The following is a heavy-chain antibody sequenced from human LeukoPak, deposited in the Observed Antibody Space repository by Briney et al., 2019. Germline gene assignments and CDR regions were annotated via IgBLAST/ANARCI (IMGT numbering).Heavy chain of an antibody. CDR3: AKSGTRSSWSPRVKTYFDY. CDR1: GFTFSSYE. D-gene: IGHD6-13*01. Sequence: GGSLRLSCAASGFTFSSYEMNWVSQAPGKGLEWVSYISSRGSNIDYADSVKGRFTISRDNAKNSLYLQMNSLRAEDTAVYYCAKSGTRSSWSPRVKTYFDYWGQGTLVTVSS. CDR2: ISSRGSNI. J-gene: IGHJ4*02. V-gene: IGHV3-48*03.